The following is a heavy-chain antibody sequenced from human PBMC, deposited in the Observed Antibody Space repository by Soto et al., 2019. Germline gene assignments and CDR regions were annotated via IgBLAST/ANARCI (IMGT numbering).Heavy chain of an antibody. CDR2: ISGSGNTR. CDR3: AKDQGVVAAIRGEDFDC. V-gene: IGHV3-23*01. J-gene: IGHJ4*02. D-gene: IGHD5-12*01. CDR1: GFTFNTYA. Sequence: EVQLLESGGGLVQPGGSLRLSCAASGFTFNTYAMNWVRQAPGKGLEWVSGISGSGNTRYYSESVKGRFTISRDSSKNTLYLQVNSLRAEDTAVYYCAKDQGVVAAIRGEDFDCWGQGTLVTVSS.